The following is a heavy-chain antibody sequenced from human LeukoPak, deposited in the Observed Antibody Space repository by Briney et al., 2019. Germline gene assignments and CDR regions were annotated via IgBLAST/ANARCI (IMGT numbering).Heavy chain of an antibody. D-gene: IGHD1-7*01. V-gene: IGHV1-69*05. Sequence: ASVKVSCKASGGTFSSYAISWERQAPGQGLEWMGGIIPIFGTANYAQKFQGRVMITTDESTSTAYMELSSLRSEDTAVYYCARDILSTGTTGVWGQGTLVTVSS. CDR1: GGTFSSYA. CDR2: IIPIFGTA. CDR3: ARDILSTGTTGV. J-gene: IGHJ4*02.